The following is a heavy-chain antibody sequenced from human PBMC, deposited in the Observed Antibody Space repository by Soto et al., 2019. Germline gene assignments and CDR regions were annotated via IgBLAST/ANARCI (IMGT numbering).Heavy chain of an antibody. CDR3: ARLSYSSGWYFDY. Sequence: SETLSLTCTVSGGSISSSTYYWGWIRQPPGKGLEWIGSIYYSGSTYYNPSLKSRVTLSGDTSKNQFSLKLSSVTAADTAVYYCARLSYSSGWYFDYWGQGTLVTVSS. CDR2: IYYSGST. V-gene: IGHV4-39*01. CDR1: GGSISSSTYY. J-gene: IGHJ4*02. D-gene: IGHD6-19*01.